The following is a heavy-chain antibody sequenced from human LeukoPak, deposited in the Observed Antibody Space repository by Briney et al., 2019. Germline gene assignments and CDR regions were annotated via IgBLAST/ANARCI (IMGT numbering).Heavy chain of an antibody. Sequence: GRSRRLSCAASGFTFSDACMGWVRQAPGEGLGWVGRIKSKTDGGTTDYAAPVKGRFTISRDDSKNTLYLKMNSLKTEDTDVYYCTTESEFDPWGQGTLVTVSS. CDR3: TTESEFDP. CDR2: IKSKTDGGTT. V-gene: IGHV3-15*01. J-gene: IGHJ5*02. CDR1: GFTFSDAC.